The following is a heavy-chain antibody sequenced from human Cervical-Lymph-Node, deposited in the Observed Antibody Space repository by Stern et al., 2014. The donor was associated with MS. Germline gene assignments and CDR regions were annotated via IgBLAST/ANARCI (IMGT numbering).Heavy chain of an antibody. Sequence: ESGPTLVKPTQTLTLTCTFSGFSLSTRGVGVGWIRQPPGKALEWLALIYWNDDKRYSPSLKSRLTITKDTSKNQVFLIMTNMDPVDTATYYCAHRQPRYDILNGNRPYLFYFDYWGQGTLVTVSS. J-gene: IGHJ4*02. CDR2: IYWNDDK. D-gene: IGHD3-9*01. CDR3: AHRQPRYDILNGNRPYLFYFDY. V-gene: IGHV2-5*01. CDR1: GFSLSTRGVG.